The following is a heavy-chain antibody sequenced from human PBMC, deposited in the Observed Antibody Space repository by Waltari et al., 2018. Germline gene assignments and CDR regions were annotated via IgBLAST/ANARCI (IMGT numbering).Heavy chain of an antibody. V-gene: IGHV3-21*01. CDR1: GFTFSSYS. CDR3: AREGTFGSLDMAFDI. D-gene: IGHD1-26*01. J-gene: IGHJ3*02. CDR2: ISSSSSYI. Sequence: EVQLVESGGGLVKPGGSLRLSCAASGFTFSSYSMNWVRQAPGKGLEWVSSISSSSSYIYYADSVKGRFTISRDNAKNSLYLQMNSLRAEDTAVYYCAREGTFGSLDMAFDIWGQGTMVTVSS.